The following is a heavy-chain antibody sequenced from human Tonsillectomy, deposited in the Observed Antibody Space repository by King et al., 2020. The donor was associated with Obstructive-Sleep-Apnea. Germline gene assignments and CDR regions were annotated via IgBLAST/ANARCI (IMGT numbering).Heavy chain of an antibody. V-gene: IGHV4-34*01. D-gene: IGHD3-10*01. J-gene: IGHJ6*02. CDR1: GGSFRGYY. Sequence: QVQLQQWGAGLLKPSETLALTCSVYGGSFRGYYLSGIRQPRGKGLEWMWEIKHSGSTNYNPSLQSRVTISVDTSKNQFSLKLRSVTAADTAVYYCAREGSANYYYYGMDVWGQGTTVTVSS. CDR2: IKHSGST. CDR3: AREGSANYYYYGMDV.